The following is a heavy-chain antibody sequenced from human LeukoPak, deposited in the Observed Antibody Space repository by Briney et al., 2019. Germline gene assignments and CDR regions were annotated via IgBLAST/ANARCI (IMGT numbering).Heavy chain of an antibody. CDR1: GGSISSSSYY. D-gene: IGHD3-22*01. V-gene: IGHV4-39*01. Sequence: SETLSLTCTVSGGSISSSSYYCGWIRQPPGKGLEWIGSIYYSGSTYYNPSLKSRVTISVDTSKNQFSLKLSSVTAADTAVYYCARRYYYDSSGYYHDYWGQGTLVTVSS. CDR2: IYYSGST. CDR3: ARRYYYDSSGYYHDY. J-gene: IGHJ4*02.